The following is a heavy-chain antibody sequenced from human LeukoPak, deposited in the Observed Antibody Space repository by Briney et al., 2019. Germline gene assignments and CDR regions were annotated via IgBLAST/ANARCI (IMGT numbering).Heavy chain of an antibody. CDR2: IIPILGIA. CDR1: GGTFSSYA. V-gene: IGHV1-69*04. J-gene: IGHJ4*02. CDR3: ARGHYDILTGSYYFDY. Sequence: ASVKVSCKASGGTFSSYAISWVRQAPGQGLEWMGRIIPILGIANYAQKFQGRVTITADKSTSTAYMELSSLRSEDTAVYYCARGHYDILTGSYYFDYWGQGTLVTVSS. D-gene: IGHD3-9*01.